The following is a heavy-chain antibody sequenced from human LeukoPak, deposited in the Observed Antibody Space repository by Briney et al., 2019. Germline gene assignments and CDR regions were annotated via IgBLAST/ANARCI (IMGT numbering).Heavy chain of an antibody. Sequence: GGSLRLSCAASGFTFSSYEMNWVRQAPGKGLEWVSYISSSGSTIYHADSVKGRFTISRDNAKNSLYLQMNSLRAEDTAVYYCARAVRGVIRTWGQGTLVTVSS. J-gene: IGHJ5*02. CDR1: GFTFSSYE. CDR2: ISSSGSTI. CDR3: ARAVRGVIRT. D-gene: IGHD3-10*01. V-gene: IGHV3-48*03.